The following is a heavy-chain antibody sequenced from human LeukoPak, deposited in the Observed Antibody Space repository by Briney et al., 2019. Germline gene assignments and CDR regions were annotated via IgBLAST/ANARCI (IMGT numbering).Heavy chain of an antibody. V-gene: IGHV4-59*08. CDR2: IYYSGST. Sequence: SETLSLTCTVSGGSITNYYWSWVRQPPGNGLEWIWYIYYSGSTNYNPSLKSRVSISVDTSKNQFSLKMSSVTAADTALYYCARHAGYCSTGSCYRLDYWGQGTLVTVSS. J-gene: IGHJ4*02. CDR3: ARHAGYCSTGSCYRLDY. CDR1: GGSITNYY. D-gene: IGHD2-2*01.